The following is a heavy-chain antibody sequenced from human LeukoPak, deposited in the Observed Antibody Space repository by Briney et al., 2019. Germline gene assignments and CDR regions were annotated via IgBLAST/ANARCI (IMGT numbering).Heavy chain of an antibody. D-gene: IGHD3-10*01. CDR1: GYSFTCYY. J-gene: IGHJ4*02. V-gene: IGHV1-2*02. Sequence: ASVNVSCKASGYSFTCYYVHWMRQAPGQGLEWMGWINPYSGDTEYEQKFEGRVSMTRDTSIGTAYMEMTRLAPDDTAVYYCARDRGPSADSGIYYQYYFHYWGQGTLVTVSS. CDR3: ARDRGPSADSGIYYQYYFHY. CDR2: INPYSGDT.